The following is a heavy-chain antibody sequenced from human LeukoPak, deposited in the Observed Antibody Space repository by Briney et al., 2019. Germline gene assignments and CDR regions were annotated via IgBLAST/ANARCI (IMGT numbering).Heavy chain of an antibody. CDR1: GYTFTGYY. CDR2: INPNSGGT. Sequence: GESLKISCKGSGYTFTGYYMHWVRQAPGQGLEWMGWINPNSGGTNYAQKFQGRVTMTRDTSISTAYMELSRLRSDDTAVYYCARELSGIAARPCDYWGQGTLVTVSS. V-gene: IGHV1-2*02. CDR3: ARELSGIAARPCDY. J-gene: IGHJ4*02. D-gene: IGHD6-6*01.